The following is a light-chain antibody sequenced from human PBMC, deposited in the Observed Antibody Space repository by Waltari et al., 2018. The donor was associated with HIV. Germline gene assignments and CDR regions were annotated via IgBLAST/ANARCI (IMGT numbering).Light chain of an antibody. CDR1: QAIGTW. V-gene: IGKV1D-12*01. CDR3: QESNSFPRT. CDR2: DES. J-gene: IGKJ4*01. Sequence: DIQMTQSPSSVSASVGDRVTITCRASQAIGTWIAWYQQKPGRAPKLLIYDESSLQSGVPSRFSGSGSGTDFTLTISSLQPEDFASYFCQESNSFPRTFGGGTKVEIK.